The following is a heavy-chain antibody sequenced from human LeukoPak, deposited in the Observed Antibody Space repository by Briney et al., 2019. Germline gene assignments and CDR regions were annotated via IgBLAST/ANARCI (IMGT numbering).Heavy chain of an antibody. CDR3: ARGTVSGTFDN. CDR2: IKNDGSGT. D-gene: IGHD6-19*01. CDR1: GYTFSSNL. J-gene: IGHJ4*02. V-gene: IGHV3-74*01. Sequence: GGSLRLSCAASGYTFSSNLMHWVRHPPGKGGVWVSRIKNDGSGTYADSVKGRFFIYRDNARNTLYPQMNSLRAEDTAVYYCARGTVSGTFDNWGEGTLVTVVS.